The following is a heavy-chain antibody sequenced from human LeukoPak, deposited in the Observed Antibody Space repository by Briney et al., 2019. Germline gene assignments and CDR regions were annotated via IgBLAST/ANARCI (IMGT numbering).Heavy chain of an antibody. CDR3: ARGSYDYVWGSYRSPIDY. Sequence: ASVKVCCKASGYTFTGYYMHWVRQAPGQGLEWMGWINPNSGGTNYAQKIQGRVTMTRDTSISTAYMELSRLRSDDTAVYYCARGSYDYVWGSYRSPIDYWGQGPLATVSS. CDR2: INPNSGGT. J-gene: IGHJ4*02. D-gene: IGHD3-16*02. V-gene: IGHV1-2*02. CDR1: GYTFTGYY.